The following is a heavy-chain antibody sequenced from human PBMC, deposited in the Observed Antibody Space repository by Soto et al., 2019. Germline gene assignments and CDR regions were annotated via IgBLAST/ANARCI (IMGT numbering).Heavy chain of an antibody. CDR1: GFTFSSYS. V-gene: IGHV3-21*01. Sequence: EVQLVESGGGLVKPGGSLRLSCAASGFTFSSYSMNWVRQAPGKGLEWVSSISSSSSYIYYEDSVKGRFTISRDNAKNSLYLQMNSLRAEDTAVYYCARDTYYYGSGSYSPGGQGTLVTVSS. J-gene: IGHJ5*02. D-gene: IGHD3-10*01. CDR2: ISSSSSYI. CDR3: ARDTYYYGSGSYSP.